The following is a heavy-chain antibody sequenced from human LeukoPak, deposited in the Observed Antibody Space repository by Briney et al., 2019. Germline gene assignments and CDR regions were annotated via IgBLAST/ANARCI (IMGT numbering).Heavy chain of an antibody. CDR3: ARGVRGVMSYFDY. J-gene: IGHJ4*02. Sequence: PSETLSLTCAVYGGSFSGYYWSWIRQPPGKGLEWIGEINHSGSTNYNPSLKSRVTISVDTSKNQFSLKLSSVTAADTAVYYCARGVRGVMSYFDYWGQGTLVTVSS. CDR2: INHSGST. D-gene: IGHD3-10*01. CDR1: GGSFSGYY. V-gene: IGHV4-34*01.